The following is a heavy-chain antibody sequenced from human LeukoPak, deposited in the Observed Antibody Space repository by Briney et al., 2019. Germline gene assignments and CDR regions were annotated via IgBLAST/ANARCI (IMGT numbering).Heavy chain of an antibody. J-gene: IGHJ4*02. Sequence: GGSLRLSCAASGFTFSSYAMSWVRQAPGNGLEWVSAISGSGGSTYYADSVKGRFTISRDNSKNTLYLQMNSLRAEDTAVYYYAKEDGSGSYYSDYWGQGTLVTVSS. CDR2: ISGSGGST. V-gene: IGHV3-23*01. D-gene: IGHD3-10*01. CDR1: GFTFSSYA. CDR3: AKEDGSGSYYSDY.